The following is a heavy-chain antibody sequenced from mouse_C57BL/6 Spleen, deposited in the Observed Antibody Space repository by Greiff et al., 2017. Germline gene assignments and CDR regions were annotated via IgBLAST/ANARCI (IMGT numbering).Heavy chain of an antibody. V-gene: IGHV5-17*01. J-gene: IGHJ1*03. D-gene: IGHD1-1*01. Sequence: EVHLVESGGGLVKPGGSLKLSCAASGFTFSDYGMHWVRQAPEKGLEWVAYISSGSSTIYYADTVKGRFTISRDNAKNTLFLQMTSLRSADTAMYYWERPDGSSDGYFDVWGTGTTVTVSS. CDR1: GFTFSDYG. CDR3: ERPDGSSDGYFDV. CDR2: ISSGSSTI.